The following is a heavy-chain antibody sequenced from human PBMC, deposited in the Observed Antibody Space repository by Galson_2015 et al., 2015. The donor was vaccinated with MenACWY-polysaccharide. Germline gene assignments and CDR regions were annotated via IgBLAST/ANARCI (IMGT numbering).Heavy chain of an antibody. CDR3: ARDRDWTTLRYMDV. CDR2: VWYDGSHQ. D-gene: IGHD1-1*01. V-gene: IGHV3-33*01. CDR1: GFTFRSHD. Sequence: SLRLSCAASGFTFRSHDMHWVRQAPGKGLEWVAVVWYDGSHQECSDSVRGRFTVSKDNSKNTLYLQMNSLRAEDTAVYYCARDRDWTTLRYMDVWGTGTTVTVSS. J-gene: IGHJ6*03.